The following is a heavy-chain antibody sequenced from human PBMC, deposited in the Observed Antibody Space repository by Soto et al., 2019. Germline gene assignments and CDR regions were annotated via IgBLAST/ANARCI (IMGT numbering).Heavy chain of an antibody. CDR2: ISGSGGST. CDR1: GFTFSSYA. D-gene: IGHD3-3*01. CDR3: AKDQTSSYYDFWSGQYKYGMDV. Sequence: GGSLRLSCAASGFTFSSYAMSWVRQAPGKGLGWVSAISGSGGSTYYADSVKGRFTISRDNSKNTLYLQMNSLRAEDTAVYYCAKDQTSSYYDFWSGQYKYGMDVWGQGTTVTVSS. J-gene: IGHJ6*02. V-gene: IGHV3-23*01.